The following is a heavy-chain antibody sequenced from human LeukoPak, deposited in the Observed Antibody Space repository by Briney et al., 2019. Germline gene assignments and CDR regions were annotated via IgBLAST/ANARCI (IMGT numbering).Heavy chain of an antibody. CDR1: GGSFSGYY. J-gene: IGHJ4*02. CDR3: ARWGSKLDY. D-gene: IGHD3-10*01. V-gene: IGHV4-59*01. CDR2: IYYSGST. Sequence: SETLSLTCAVYGGSFSGYYWSWIRQPPGKGLEWIGYIYYSGSTNYNPSLKSRVTISVDTSKNQFSLKLSSVTAADTAVYYCARWGSKLDYWGQGTLVTVSS.